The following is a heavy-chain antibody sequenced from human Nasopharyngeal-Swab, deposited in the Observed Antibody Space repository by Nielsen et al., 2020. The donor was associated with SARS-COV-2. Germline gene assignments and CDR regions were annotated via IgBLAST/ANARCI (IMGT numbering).Heavy chain of an antibody. Sequence: ASVKVSCKASGYTFTSYAMHWVRQAPGQRLEWMGWINAGYGNTKHSQKFQGRVTITRDTSASTAYMELSSLRSEDTAVYYCARSTYYYDSSGYSFDYWGQGTLVTVSS. J-gene: IGHJ4*02. V-gene: IGHV1-3*01. CDR3: ARSTYYYDSSGYSFDY. CDR1: GYTFTSYA. D-gene: IGHD3-22*01. CDR2: INAGYGNT.